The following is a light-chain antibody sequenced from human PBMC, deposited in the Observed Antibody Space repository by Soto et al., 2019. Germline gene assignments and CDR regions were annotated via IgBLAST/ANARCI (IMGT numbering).Light chain of an antibody. CDR3: SSDTSSSTLV. V-gene: IGLV2-14*01. CDR1: SSDVGGYNY. J-gene: IGLJ2*01. CDR2: EVS. Sequence: HSALTQPASVSGSPGQSITISCTGTSSDVGGYNYVSWYQQHSGKAPKLMIYEVSNRPSGVSNRFSGSKSGNTASLTISRLQAEDEADYYCSSDTSSSTLVFGGGTKLTVL.